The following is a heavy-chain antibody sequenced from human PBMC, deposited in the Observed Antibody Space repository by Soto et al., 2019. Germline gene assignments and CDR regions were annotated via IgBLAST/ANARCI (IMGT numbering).Heavy chain of an antibody. CDR2: IWYDGSNK. D-gene: IGHD2-15*01. Sequence: ESGGGVVQPGRSLRLSCATSGFSFSRYGMHWVRQAPGKGLEWVAVIWYDGSNKYYSDSVKGRFTISRDNSKNTVYLQMNSLRAEDTGVYYCVRECCNSGSCYHYFDYWGQGTLVTVSS. CDR1: GFSFSRYG. J-gene: IGHJ4*02. CDR3: VRECCNSGSCYHYFDY. V-gene: IGHV3-33*01.